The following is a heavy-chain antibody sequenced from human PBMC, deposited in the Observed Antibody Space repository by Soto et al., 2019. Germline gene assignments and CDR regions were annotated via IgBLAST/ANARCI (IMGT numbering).Heavy chain of an antibody. D-gene: IGHD5-12*01. J-gene: IGHJ5*02. CDR3: ARHRGRWRLSEWLRSGDNWFDP. V-gene: IGHV4-39*01. CDR1: GGSISSSSYY. CDR2: IYYSGST. Sequence: QLQLQESGPGLVKPSETLSLTCTVSGGSISSSSYYWGWIRQPPGKGLEWIGSIYYSGSTYYNPSLKSRVTISVDTSKNQFSLKLSSVTAADTAVYYCARHRGRWRLSEWLRSGDNWFDPWGQGTLVTVSS.